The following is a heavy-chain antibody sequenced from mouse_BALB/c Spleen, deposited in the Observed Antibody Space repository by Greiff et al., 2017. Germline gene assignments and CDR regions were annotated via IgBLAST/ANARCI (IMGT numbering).Heavy chain of an antibody. J-gene: IGHJ2*01. CDR2: ISTYYGDA. V-gene: IGHV1S137*01. CDR3: VSGRNYFDY. CDR1: GYTFTDYA. Sequence: QVQLQQSGAELVRPGVSVKISCKGSGYTFTDYAMHWVKQSHAKSLEWIGVISTYYGDASYNQKFKGKATMTVDKSSSTAYMELARLTSEDSAIYYCVSGRNYFDYWGQGTTLTVSS.